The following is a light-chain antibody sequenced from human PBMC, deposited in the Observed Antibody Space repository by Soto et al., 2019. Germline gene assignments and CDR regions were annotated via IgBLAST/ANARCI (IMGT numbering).Light chain of an antibody. CDR2: SNN. V-gene: IGLV1-44*01. J-gene: IGLJ2*01. Sequence: QSVLTQPPSASGTPGQRVTISCSGSSSNIGSTTVNWYQQLPGTAPKLLIYSNNQRPSGVPDRFSGSKSGFTASLTISGLQAEDEADYFCSSYAGDSALIFGGGTKVTVL. CDR3: SSYAGDSALI. CDR1: SSNIGSTT.